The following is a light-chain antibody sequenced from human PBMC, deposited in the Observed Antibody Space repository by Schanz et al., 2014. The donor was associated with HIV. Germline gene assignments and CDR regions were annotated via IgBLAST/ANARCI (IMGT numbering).Light chain of an antibody. V-gene: IGKV3-20*01. CDR3: QHYGSSRWT. CDR2: AAS. CDR1: QTVSSSL. J-gene: IGKJ1*01. Sequence: EIVMTQSPATLSVSPGERATLSCRASQTVSSSLLAWYQHKPGQAPRLVIFAASSRATDIPDRFSGSGSGTDFTLIISSLEPEDSAVYYCQHYGSSRWTFGQGTKVEIK.